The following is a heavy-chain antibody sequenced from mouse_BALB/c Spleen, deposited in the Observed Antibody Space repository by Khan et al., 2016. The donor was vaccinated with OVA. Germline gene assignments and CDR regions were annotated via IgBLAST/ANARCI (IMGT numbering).Heavy chain of an antibody. CDR1: GFNIKDTY. Sequence: EVQLQESGAELVKPGASVKLSCTASGFNIKDTYMHWVKQRPEQGLEWIGRIDPTNSNTRYDPKFPDQATITADTSSNTACLQLTSLASEDTAVYYCVKEVPTFAYWGQGTLVTVSA. V-gene: IGHV14-3*02. CDR3: VKEVPTFAY. CDR2: IDPTNSNT. D-gene: IGHD2-14*01. J-gene: IGHJ3*01.